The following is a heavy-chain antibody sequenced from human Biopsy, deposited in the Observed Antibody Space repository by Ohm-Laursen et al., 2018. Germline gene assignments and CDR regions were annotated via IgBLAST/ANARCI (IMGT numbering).Heavy chain of an antibody. D-gene: IGHD5-12*01. CDR3: ARVAGGYAYYYGMDV. CDR2: IYYDGIT. J-gene: IGHJ6*02. V-gene: IGHV4-38-2*02. Sequence: PSQTLSLTCPVSGYSVTNDYYWGWIRQPPGRGLEWIGNIYYDGITYYNPSLKSRVAMSVDTSKNQFSLRLTSVTAADTAVYYCARVAGGYAYYYGMDVWGQGTTVMVSS. CDR1: GYSVTNDYY.